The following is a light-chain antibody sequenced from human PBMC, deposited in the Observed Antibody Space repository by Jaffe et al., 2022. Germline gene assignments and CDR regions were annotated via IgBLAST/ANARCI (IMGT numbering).Light chain of an antibody. CDR1: QSVSNNY. J-gene: IGKJ5*01. V-gene: IGKV3-20*01. CDR2: GAS. Sequence: EIVLTQSPGTLSLSPGERGTLSCRASQSVSNNYLAWFQQKPGQAPRLLIYGASSRATGIPDRFSGSGSGTDFTLTISRLEPEDFAVYYCQHYVSSPITFGQGTRLEIK. CDR3: QHYVSSPIT.